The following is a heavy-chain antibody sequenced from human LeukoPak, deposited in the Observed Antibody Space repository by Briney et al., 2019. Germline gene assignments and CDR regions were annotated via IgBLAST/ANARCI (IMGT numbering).Heavy chain of an antibody. V-gene: IGHV4-39*07. J-gene: IGHJ5*02. Sequence: PSETLSLTCTVSGGSIRSRSYSWGWIRQPPGKGLEWIGSMYYTGNTDYNPSLKSRLTLSVDTYNTQFSLMLSSVTAADTAEYFCEEGYTNGVNQDVWLDPWGQGTLVTVSS. CDR2: MYYTGNT. D-gene: IGHD2-8*01. CDR3: EEGYTNGVNQDVWLDP. CDR1: GGSIRSRSYS.